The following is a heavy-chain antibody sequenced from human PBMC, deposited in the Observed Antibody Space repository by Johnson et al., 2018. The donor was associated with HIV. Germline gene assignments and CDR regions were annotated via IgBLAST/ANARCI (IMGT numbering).Heavy chain of an antibody. CDR1: GFTFSSYG. V-gene: IGHV3-20*04. Sequence: MLLVESGGGVVQPGGSLRLSCVASGFTFSSYGMHWVRQAPGKGLEWVSGINWNGGSTGYADSVKGRFTISRDNAKNSLYLQMNSLRAEDTALYYCATRDPKYRPSVFDIWGQGTMVTVSS. J-gene: IGHJ3*02. D-gene: IGHD2-8*01. CDR3: ATRDPKYRPSVFDI. CDR2: INWNGGST.